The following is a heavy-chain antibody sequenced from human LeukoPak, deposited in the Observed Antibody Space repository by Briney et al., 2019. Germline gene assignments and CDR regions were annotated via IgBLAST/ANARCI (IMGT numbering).Heavy chain of an antibody. CDR3: ASPHYYYGSGSYDY. D-gene: IGHD3-10*01. Sequence: GGSLRLSCAASGFTVSSNYMSWVRQAPGKGLEWVSVIYSGGSTYYADSVKGRFTISRDNSKNTLYLQMNSLRAEDTAVYYCASPHYYYGSGSYDYWGQGTLVTVSS. CDR1: GFTVSSNY. V-gene: IGHV3-53*01. CDR2: IYSGGST. J-gene: IGHJ4*02.